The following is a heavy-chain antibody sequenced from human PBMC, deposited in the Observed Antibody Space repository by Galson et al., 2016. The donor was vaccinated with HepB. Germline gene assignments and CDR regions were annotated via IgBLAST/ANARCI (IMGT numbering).Heavy chain of an antibody. CDR3: ARDIGYCSSTSCYVTAFDM. V-gene: IGHV7-4-1*02. D-gene: IGHD2-2*03. Sequence: SVKVSCKASGYSVTTYAMNWVRQAPGQGLEWMGWINTNTGKSTYAQAFTGRFVFSLDTSVSTTYLQISGLKSEDTAVYYCARDIGYCSSTSCYVTAFDMWGQGTMITVSA. CDR1: GYSVTTYA. CDR2: INTNTGKS. J-gene: IGHJ3*02.